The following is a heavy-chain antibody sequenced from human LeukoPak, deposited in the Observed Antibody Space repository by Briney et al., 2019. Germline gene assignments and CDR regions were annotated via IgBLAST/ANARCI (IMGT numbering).Heavy chain of an antibody. Sequence: SSETLSLTCTVSGGSISSYYWSWIRQPPGKGLEWSGYIYYSGSTNYNPSLKSRVTISVDTSKNQFSLKLSSVTAADTAVYYCAILSRDGYNFSHYWGQGTLVTVSS. J-gene: IGHJ4*02. D-gene: IGHD5-12*01. CDR2: IYYSGST. V-gene: IGHV4-59*01. CDR1: GGSISSYY. CDR3: AILSRDGYNFSHY.